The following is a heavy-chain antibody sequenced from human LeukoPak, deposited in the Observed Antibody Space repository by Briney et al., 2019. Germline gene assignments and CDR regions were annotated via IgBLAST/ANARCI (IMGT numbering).Heavy chain of an antibody. CDR2: INHSGST. J-gene: IGHJ4*02. CDR3: ARRKGSRYSSGWSDY. V-gene: IGHV4-34*01. D-gene: IGHD6-19*01. CDR1: RGSPSGYY. Sequence: PSETLSHTCALSRGSPSGYYWSWIPHPPGKGLEWIGEINHSGSTNYNPSLKSRVTISVDTSKNQFSLKLSSVTAADTAVYYCARRKGSRYSSGWSDYWGQGTLVTVSS.